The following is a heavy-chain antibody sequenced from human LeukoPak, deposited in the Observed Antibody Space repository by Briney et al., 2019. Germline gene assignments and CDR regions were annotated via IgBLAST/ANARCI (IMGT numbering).Heavy chain of an antibody. J-gene: IGHJ5*02. V-gene: IGHV4-4*07. CDR1: GGSISSYY. CDR3: ARDRIVVVPAASRWDWFDP. Sequence: KSSETLSLTCTVSGGSISSYYWSWIRQPAGKGLEWIGRIYTSGSTNYNPSLKSRVTMSVDTSKNQFSLKLSSVTAADTAVYYCARDRIVVVPAASRWDWFDPWGQGTLVTVSS. CDR2: IYTSGST. D-gene: IGHD2-2*01.